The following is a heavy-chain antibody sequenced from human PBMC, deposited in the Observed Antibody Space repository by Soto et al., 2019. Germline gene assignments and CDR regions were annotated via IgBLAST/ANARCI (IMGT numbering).Heavy chain of an antibody. J-gene: IGHJ5*02. CDR2: IYYSGNT. D-gene: IGHD3-22*01. Sequence: SETLSLTCTVSGGSVISGSYYWSWIRQPPGKGLEWIAYIYYSGNTNYNPSLKSRVTISLDTSKNQFSLKLSSVTAADTAVYYCAGGSSGYYVLNWFDPWGQGTLVTVSS. CDR1: GGSVISGSYY. V-gene: IGHV4-61*01. CDR3: AGGSSGYYVLNWFDP.